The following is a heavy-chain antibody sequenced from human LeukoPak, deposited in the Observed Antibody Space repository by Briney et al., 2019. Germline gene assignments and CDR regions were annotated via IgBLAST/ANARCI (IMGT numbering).Heavy chain of an antibody. V-gene: IGHV1-18*01. CDR1: GYTFTSYG. J-gene: IGHJ3*02. CDR2: ISAYNGNT. Sequence: GASVKVSCTASGYTFTSYGISWVRQAPGQGLEWMGWISAYNGNTNYAQKLQGRVTMTTDTSTSTAYMELRSLRSDDTAVYYCARDAATVTTGGAFDIWGQGTMVTVSS. D-gene: IGHD4-17*01. CDR3: ARDAATVTTGGAFDI.